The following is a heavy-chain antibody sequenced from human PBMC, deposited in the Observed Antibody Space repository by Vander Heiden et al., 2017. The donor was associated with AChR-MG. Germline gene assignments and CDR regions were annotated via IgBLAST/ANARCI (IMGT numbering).Heavy chain of an antibody. CDR3: AKGGDYGTR. V-gene: IGHV3-30*18. Sequence: QVQLVESGGGVVQPGRSLRLSCAASGFTFSSYGMHWVRQAPGKGLEWVAVISYDGSNKYYADSVKGRFTISRDNSKNTLYLQMNSLRAEDTAVYYCAKGGDYGTRWGQGTLVTVSS. D-gene: IGHD4-17*01. J-gene: IGHJ4*02. CDR1: GFTFSSYG. CDR2: ISYDGSNK.